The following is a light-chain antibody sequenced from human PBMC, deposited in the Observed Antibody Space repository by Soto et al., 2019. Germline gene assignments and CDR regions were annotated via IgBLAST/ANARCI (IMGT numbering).Light chain of an antibody. Sequence: DIQMTQSPSTLSASVGDRVTITCRASQTINTWLAWYQQKPGKAPKLLIYRASNLVSGVPSRFSGSGSGTEFTLTISSLLPDDFSIYYCQQFETYSGTFGPGTKVDI. CDR1: QTINTW. J-gene: IGKJ3*01. CDR3: QQFETYSGT. V-gene: IGKV1-5*03. CDR2: RAS.